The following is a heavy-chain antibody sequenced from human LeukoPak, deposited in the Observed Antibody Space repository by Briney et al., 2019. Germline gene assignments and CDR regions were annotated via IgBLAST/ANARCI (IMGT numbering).Heavy chain of an antibody. J-gene: IGHJ3*02. V-gene: IGHV3-21*01. CDR2: ISSSSSYI. Sequence: GRSLRLSCAASGFTFSSYSMNWVRQAPGKGLEWVSSISSSSSYIYYADSVKGRFTISRDNAKNSLYLQMNSLRAEDTAVYYCARDRSLPYDAFDIWGQGTMVTVSS. CDR3: ARDRSLPYDAFDI. D-gene: IGHD1-26*01. CDR1: GFTFSSYS.